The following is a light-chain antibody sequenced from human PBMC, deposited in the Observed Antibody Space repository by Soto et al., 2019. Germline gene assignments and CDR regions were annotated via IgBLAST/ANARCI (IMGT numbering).Light chain of an antibody. Sequence: DIPMTQSPSTLSASVGDRVTITCRASHSVDTWLAWFQQKPGKAPKLLIYQASSLESGVPPRFRGSGSGTEFTLTIASLQPDDIATYYCLQYHSYRTFGQGTKVEMK. J-gene: IGKJ1*01. V-gene: IGKV1-5*03. CDR2: QAS. CDR3: LQYHSYRT. CDR1: HSVDTW.